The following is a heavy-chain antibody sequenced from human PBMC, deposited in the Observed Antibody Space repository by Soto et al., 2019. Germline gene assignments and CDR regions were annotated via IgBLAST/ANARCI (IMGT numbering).Heavy chain of an antibody. CDR1: GGSISSGGYY. D-gene: IGHD6-13*01. J-gene: IGHJ6*02. Sequence: QVQLQESGPGLVKTSQTLSLTWTVSGGSISSGGYYWSWISQHPGKGLEWIGYIYYSGSTYYNPSLKSRVTISVDTSKHQFSLKLSSVTAADTAVYYCARHDGIAAAGLYGMDVWGQGTTVTVSS. V-gene: IGHV4-31*02. CDR3: ARHDGIAAAGLYGMDV. CDR2: IYYSGST.